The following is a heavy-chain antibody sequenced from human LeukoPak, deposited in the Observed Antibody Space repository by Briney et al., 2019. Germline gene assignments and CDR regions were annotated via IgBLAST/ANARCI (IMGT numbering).Heavy chain of an antibody. CDR2: INRNRGGA. Sequence: ASVKVSCKASGYTFSGYYMHWVRQAPGQGPEWMGLINRNRGGANYAQKFQGRVTMTRDASISTAYMELSRLTSDDTAVYYCATETGDSAFDIWGQGTMVTVSS. J-gene: IGHJ3*02. CDR1: GYTFSGYY. V-gene: IGHV1-2*02. D-gene: IGHD7-27*01. CDR3: ATETGDSAFDI.